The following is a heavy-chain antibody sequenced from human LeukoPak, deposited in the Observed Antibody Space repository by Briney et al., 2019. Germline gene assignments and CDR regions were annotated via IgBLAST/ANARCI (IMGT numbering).Heavy chain of an antibody. J-gene: IGHJ6*02. V-gene: IGHV4-34*01. CDR2: INHSGST. D-gene: IGHD1-1*01. CDR3: ARGERIYYGMDV. CDR1: GGSFSGYY. Sequence: SETLSLTCAVYGGSFSGYYWSWIRQPPGKGLEWSGEINHSGSTNYNPSLKSRVTISVDTSKNQFSLKLSSVTAADTAVYYCARGERIYYGMDVWGQGTTVTVSS.